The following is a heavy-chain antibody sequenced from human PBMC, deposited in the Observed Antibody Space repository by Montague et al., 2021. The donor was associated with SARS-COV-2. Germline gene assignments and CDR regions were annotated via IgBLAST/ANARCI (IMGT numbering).Heavy chain of an antibody. D-gene: IGHD3-10*01. J-gene: IGHJ6*02. V-gene: IGHV4-59*08. CDR3: ARVGVGTMVRGVIPAYYYGMDV. Sequence: SETLSLTCTVSGGSINTYYWSWIRQPPGKGLEWIGYIYYSGSTNYNPSLKSRVTISVDTSKNQFSLKLSSVTAADTAVYYCARVGVGTMVRGVIPAYYYGMDVWGQGTTVTVSS. CDR1: GGSINTYY. CDR2: IYYSGST.